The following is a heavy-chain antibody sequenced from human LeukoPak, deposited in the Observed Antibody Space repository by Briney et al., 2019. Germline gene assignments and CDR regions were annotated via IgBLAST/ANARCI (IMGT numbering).Heavy chain of an antibody. Sequence: PGRSLRLSCAASGFTFDNYAMHWVRQAPGKGLEWVSGISWNSRSIGYADSVRGRFAMSRDNAKNSLYLQMNSLRAEDTALYYCATGGNWGQGTLVTVSS. CDR3: ATGGN. J-gene: IGHJ4*02. D-gene: IGHD1-26*01. CDR2: ISWNSRSI. V-gene: IGHV3-9*01. CDR1: GFTFDNYA.